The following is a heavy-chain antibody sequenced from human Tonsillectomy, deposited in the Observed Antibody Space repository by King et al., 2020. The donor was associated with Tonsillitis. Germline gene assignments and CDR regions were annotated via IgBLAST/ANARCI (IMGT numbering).Heavy chain of an antibody. D-gene: IGHD3-22*01. CDR3: AREGIDYYDSSGYYRVDAFDI. Sequence: VQLVESGGGLVQPGGSLRLSCAASGFTFSSYEMNWVRQASGKGLEWVSYISSSGSTIYYADSVKGRFTISRDNAKNSLYLQMNSLRAEDTAVYYCAREGIDYYDSSGYYRVDAFDIWGQGTMVTVSS. CDR1: GFTFSSYE. CDR2: ISSSGSTI. J-gene: IGHJ3*02. V-gene: IGHV3-48*03.